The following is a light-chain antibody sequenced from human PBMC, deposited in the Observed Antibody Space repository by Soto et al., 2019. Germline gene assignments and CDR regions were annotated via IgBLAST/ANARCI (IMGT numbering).Light chain of an antibody. Sequence: EIVLTQSPATLSLSPGERATLPCRASQSVSSYLAWYQQKPGQAPRLLIYDASNRATGIPARFSGSGFGTDFTLTISSLEPEDFAVYYCQQGSNWPPGLTFGGGTKVEIK. V-gene: IGKV3-11*01. CDR1: QSVSSY. J-gene: IGKJ4*01. CDR3: QQGSNWPPGLT. CDR2: DAS.